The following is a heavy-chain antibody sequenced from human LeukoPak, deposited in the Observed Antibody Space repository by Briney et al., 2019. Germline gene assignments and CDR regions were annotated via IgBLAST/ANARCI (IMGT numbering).Heavy chain of an antibody. V-gene: IGHV2-70*04. D-gene: IGHD3-22*01. J-gene: IGHJ4*02. Sequence: SGPTLVNPTQTLTLTCTFSGFSLSTRGMRVSWIRQPPGKALEWLARIDWNDDKFYSTSLKTRLTISKDTPKNQVVLTMTNMDPVDTATYYCARSIYYYDTSGYSSPFDSWGQGTLVTVSS. CDR3: ARSIYYYDTSGYSSPFDS. CDR1: GFSLSTRGMR. CDR2: IDWNDDK.